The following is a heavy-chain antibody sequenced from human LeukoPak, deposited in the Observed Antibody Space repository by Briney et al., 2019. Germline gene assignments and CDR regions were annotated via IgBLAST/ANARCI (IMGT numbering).Heavy chain of an antibody. CDR2: ISYDGSNK. D-gene: IGHD2-2*03. J-gene: IGHJ3*02. V-gene: IGHV3-30*03. Sequence: GGSLRLSCAASGFTFSSYGMHWVRQAPGKGLEWVAVISYDGSNKYYADSVKGRFTISRDNSKNTLYLQMNSLRAEDTAVYYCARTPGYCSSTSCYEVAFDIWGQGTMVTVSS. CDR3: ARTPGYCSSTSCYEVAFDI. CDR1: GFTFSSYG.